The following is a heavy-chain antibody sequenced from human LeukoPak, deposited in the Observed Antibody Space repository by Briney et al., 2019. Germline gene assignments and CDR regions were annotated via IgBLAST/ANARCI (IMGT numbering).Heavy chain of an antibody. CDR1: GYSFSSYW. CDR3: ARPLTEGRGGVRKWFHH. CDR2: IQPTDSDT. D-gene: IGHD2-8*01. J-gene: IGHJ1*01. V-gene: IGHV5-51*01. Sequence: GESLKISCKGSGYSFSSYWIGWVRQMPGKGLEWMGIIQPTDSDTRYSPSFQGQVTISADKSISTAYLQWSSLKASDTAMYYCARPLTEGRGGVRKWFHHWGQGTQVTVSS.